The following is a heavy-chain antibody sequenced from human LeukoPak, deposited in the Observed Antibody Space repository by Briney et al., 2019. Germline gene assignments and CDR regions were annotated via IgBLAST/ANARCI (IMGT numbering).Heavy chain of an antibody. Sequence: GASVKVSCKVSGYTLTELSMHWVRQAPGKGLEWMGGFDPEDGETIYAQKFQGRVTMTEDTSADTAYMELSSLRSEDTAVYYCATDLGPGVITMIGGWGQGTLVTVSS. D-gene: IGHD3-22*01. CDR2: FDPEDGET. CDR1: GYTLTELS. J-gene: IGHJ4*02. V-gene: IGHV1-24*01. CDR3: ATDLGPGVITMIGG.